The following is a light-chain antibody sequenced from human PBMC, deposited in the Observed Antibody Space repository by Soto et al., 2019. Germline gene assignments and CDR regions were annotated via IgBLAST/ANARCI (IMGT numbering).Light chain of an antibody. J-gene: IGKJ5*01. CDR1: QSVSSSY. Sequence: EIVLTPSPPSFFVSXGERATLTXXXXQSVSSSYVAWYQQKPGQAPRLLIYGASSRATGIPDRFSGSGSGTDFTLTISRLEPEDFAVYYCQQYGSSPPLTFGQGTRLEI. V-gene: IGKV3-20*01. CDR3: QQYGSSPPLT. CDR2: GAS.